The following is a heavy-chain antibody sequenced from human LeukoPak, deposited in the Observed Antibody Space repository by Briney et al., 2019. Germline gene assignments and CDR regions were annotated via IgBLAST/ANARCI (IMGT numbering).Heavy chain of an antibody. CDR2: IKQDGSEK. J-gene: IGHJ6*03. CDR3: AKDSGYSSSCMDV. D-gene: IGHD6-13*01. CDR1: GFTFSSYR. Sequence: GGSLRLSCAASGFTFSSYRMSWVRQAPGKGLEWVANIKQDGSEKYYVDSVKGRFTISRDNAKNSLYLQMNSLRAEDTALYYCAKDSGYSSSCMDVWGKGTTVTVSS. V-gene: IGHV3-7*03.